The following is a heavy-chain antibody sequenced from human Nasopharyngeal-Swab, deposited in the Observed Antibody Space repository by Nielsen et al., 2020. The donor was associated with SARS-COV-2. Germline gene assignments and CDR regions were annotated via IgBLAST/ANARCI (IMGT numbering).Heavy chain of an antibody. V-gene: IGHV3-7*01. D-gene: IGHD6-19*01. CDR3: ARDTGSGWSMDV. Sequence: GESLKISCAASGFTFSSYWMSWVRQAPGKGLEWVANIKQDGSEKYYVDSLKGRFTISRDNAKNSLYLQMNSLRAEDTAVYYCARDTGSGWSMDVWGQGTTVTVSS. CDR2: IKQDGSEK. CDR1: GFTFSSYW. J-gene: IGHJ6*02.